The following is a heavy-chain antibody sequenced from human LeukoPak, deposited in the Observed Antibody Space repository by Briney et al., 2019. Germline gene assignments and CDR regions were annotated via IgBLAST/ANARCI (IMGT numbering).Heavy chain of an antibody. CDR3: QNQYSGRYHLAAFDM. D-gene: IGHD1-26*01. CDR2: ISYDGSNK. Sequence: SLRLSCAASVFTFRSCALHGVRQARGKGLEWVALISYDGSNKYYADSAKGRFTIYRHNYQNTLYLQVNSLRRQDTALFFCQNQYSGRYHLAAFDMWGEGTMVTVSS. J-gene: IGHJ3*02. V-gene: IGHV3-30*04. CDR1: VFTFRSCA.